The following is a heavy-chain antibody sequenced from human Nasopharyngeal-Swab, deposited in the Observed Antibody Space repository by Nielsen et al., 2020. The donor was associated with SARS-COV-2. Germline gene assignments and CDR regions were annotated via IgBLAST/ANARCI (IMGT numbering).Heavy chain of an antibody. Sequence: WIRQPPGKGPEWIGYIYYSGSTNYNPSLKSRVTISVDTSKNQFSLKLSSVTAADTAVYYCARDGYSSSRTLDYWGQGTLVTVSS. D-gene: IGHD6-13*01. V-gene: IGHV4-59*01. CDR2: IYYSGST. J-gene: IGHJ4*02. CDR3: ARDGYSSSRTLDY.